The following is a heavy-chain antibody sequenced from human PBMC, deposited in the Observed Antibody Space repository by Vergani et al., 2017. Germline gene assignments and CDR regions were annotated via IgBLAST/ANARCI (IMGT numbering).Heavy chain of an antibody. CDR3: ATSGSSTIVRGADYYYMDV. D-gene: IGHD2-2*01. Sequence: QVQLEQSGAEVKKPGSSVTFSCTVSGGTFNTYTLTWVRQAPGQGLEWMGRVLPIIDKSNNAQNFQGRITFTADKSTTTVYMDLRSLRSEDTAVYYCATSGSSTIVRGADYYYMDVWGKGTTVTVSS. V-gene: IGHV1-69*02. CDR1: GGTFNTYT. J-gene: IGHJ6*03. CDR2: VLPIIDKS.